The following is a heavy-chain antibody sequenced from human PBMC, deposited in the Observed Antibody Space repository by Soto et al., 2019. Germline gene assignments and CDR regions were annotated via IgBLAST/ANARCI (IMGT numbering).Heavy chain of an antibody. CDR1: GGSISGGGYY. CDR2: IYYSGST. Sequence: PSETLSLTCTVSGGSISGGGYYWSWIRQHPGKGLEWIGYIYYSGSTYYNPSLKSRVTISVDMSKNQFSLKLSSVTAADTAVYYCASYCSSTSCYTPRKGYYGMDVWGQGTTVTVSS. V-gene: IGHV4-31*03. J-gene: IGHJ6*02. CDR3: ASYCSSTSCYTPRKGYYGMDV. D-gene: IGHD2-2*02.